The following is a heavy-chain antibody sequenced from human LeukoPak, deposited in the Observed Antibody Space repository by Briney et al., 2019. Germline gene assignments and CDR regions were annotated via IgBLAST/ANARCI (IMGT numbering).Heavy chain of an antibody. J-gene: IGHJ4*02. CDR3: ARRPDYGDYVFDY. Sequence: GSLRLSCAASGFTFSTSWMTWVRQPPGKGLEWIGSIYYSGSTYYNPSLKSRVTISVDTSKNQFSLKLSSVTAADTAVYYCARRPDYGDYVFDYWGQGTLVTVSS. CDR2: IYYSGST. V-gene: IGHV4-39*01. CDR1: GFTFSTSW. D-gene: IGHD4-17*01.